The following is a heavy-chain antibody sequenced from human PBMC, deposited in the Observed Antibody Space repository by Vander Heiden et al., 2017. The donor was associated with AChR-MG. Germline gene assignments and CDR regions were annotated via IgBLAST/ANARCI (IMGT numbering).Heavy chain of an antibody. V-gene: IGHV1-69*01. J-gene: IGHJ4*02. CDR3: ARALPYYYDSSGYYYPFDY. D-gene: IGHD3-22*01. Sequence: QVQLVQSGAEAKKPGSAATVSCKASGATFSSYATGWVRQAPGQGREWMGGISPIFGTANYAQKLQGRVTITADESTSTAYMELSSLRSEDTAAYYCARALPYYYDSSGYYYPFDYWGQGTLVTVSS. CDR1: GATFSSYA. CDR2: ISPIFGTA.